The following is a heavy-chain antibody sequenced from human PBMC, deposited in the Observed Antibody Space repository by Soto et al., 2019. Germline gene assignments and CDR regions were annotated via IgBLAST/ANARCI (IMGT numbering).Heavy chain of an antibody. V-gene: IGHV1-2*02. Sequence: QVQLVQSGAEVKQPGASVRVSCKASGDTHTIYFIHWLRQAPGQGLEWMGWINSVSGGANYAPRFQGRVTMTRDRSSAMAFMELSRLRSDDSAVYYCARGGSYYAHWGQGTLVTVSS. CDR3: ARGGSYYAH. J-gene: IGHJ4*02. CDR1: GDTHTIYF. CDR2: INSVSGGA. D-gene: IGHD1-26*01.